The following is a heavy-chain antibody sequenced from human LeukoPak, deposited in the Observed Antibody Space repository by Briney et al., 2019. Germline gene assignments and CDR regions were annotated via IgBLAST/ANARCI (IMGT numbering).Heavy chain of an antibody. D-gene: IGHD6-19*01. CDR1: GGSFSGYY. V-gene: IGHV4-34*01. Sequence: PSETLSLTCAVYGGSFSGYYWSWIRQPPGKGLEWIGEINHSGSTNYNPSLKSRVTISVDTSKNQFSLKLSSVTAADTAVYYCARKGRSSGWYKGEYYFDYWGQGTLVTVSS. CDR2: INHSGST. J-gene: IGHJ4*02. CDR3: ARKGRSSGWYKGEYYFDY.